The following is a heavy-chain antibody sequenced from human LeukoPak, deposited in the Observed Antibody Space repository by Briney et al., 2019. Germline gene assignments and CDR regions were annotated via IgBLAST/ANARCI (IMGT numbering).Heavy chain of an antibody. V-gene: IGHV3-53*01. Sequence: PGGSLRLSCAASGFTVSSNYMSWVRQAPGKGLEWVSVIYSGGSTYYADSVKGRFTISRDNSNNTLYLQMNSLRAEDTAVYYCARVFRLYYDSSGDAFDIWGQGTMVTVSS. CDR2: IYSGGST. CDR1: GFTVSSNY. CDR3: ARVFRLYYDSSGDAFDI. J-gene: IGHJ3*02. D-gene: IGHD3-22*01.